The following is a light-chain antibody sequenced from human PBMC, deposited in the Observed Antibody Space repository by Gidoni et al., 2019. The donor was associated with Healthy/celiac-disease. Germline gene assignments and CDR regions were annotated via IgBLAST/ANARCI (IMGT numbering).Light chain of an antibody. J-gene: IGLJ2*01. Sequence: SYELTQPPSVSVSPGQTASITCSGDKLGDKYACWYQQKPGQSPVLVIYQDSKRPSGIPERFSGCNSGNTATLTISGTQAMDEADYYCQAWDSGGVFGGGTKLTVL. V-gene: IGLV3-1*01. CDR1: KLGDKY. CDR2: QDS. CDR3: QAWDSGGV.